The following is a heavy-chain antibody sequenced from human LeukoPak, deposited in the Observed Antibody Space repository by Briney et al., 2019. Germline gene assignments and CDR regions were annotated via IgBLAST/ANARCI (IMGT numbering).Heavy chain of an antibody. CDR1: GASMRSYY. CDR3: ARDPANSGYDWGGNYYYGMDV. D-gene: IGHD5-12*01. Sequence: PSETLSLTCTVSGASMRSYYWSWIRQPPGKGLEWIGYIYHDGSTTYNPSLKSRVTISVDTSKNQFSLKLTPVTAADTAVYYCARDPANSGYDWGGNYYYGMDVWGQGTTVTVSS. CDR2: IYHDGST. V-gene: IGHV4-59*01. J-gene: IGHJ6*02.